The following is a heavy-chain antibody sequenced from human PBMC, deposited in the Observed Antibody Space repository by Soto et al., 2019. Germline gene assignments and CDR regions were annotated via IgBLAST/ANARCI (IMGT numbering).Heavy chain of an antibody. CDR1: GYTFTSYG. D-gene: IGHD5-12*01. CDR2: ISEYNGNN. CDR3: ARGGFSGYYPGLYGMDV. Sequence: ASVNVSCKPSGYTFTSYGISWVRQAPGQRLEWMGLISEYNGNNNYAQKLQGRGTKTTDTHTSTAYMELKSLRSDDTAVYYCARGGFSGYYPGLYGMDVWGQGTTVTVSS. V-gene: IGHV1-18*01. J-gene: IGHJ6*02.